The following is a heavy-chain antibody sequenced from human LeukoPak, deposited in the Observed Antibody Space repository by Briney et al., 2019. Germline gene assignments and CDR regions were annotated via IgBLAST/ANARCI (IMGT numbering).Heavy chain of an antibody. V-gene: IGHV1-18*01. Sequence: AASVKVSCKASGYTFTSYGINWVRQAPGQGLEWMGWISVYNGNTNYAQKFQGRVTMTRDTSISTAHMEVSRLRSDDTAVYYCARANFLYCSSSTCLFDYWGQGTLVTVSS. CDR1: GYTFTSYG. CDR2: ISVYNGNT. D-gene: IGHD2-2*01. CDR3: ARANFLYCSSSTCLFDY. J-gene: IGHJ4*02.